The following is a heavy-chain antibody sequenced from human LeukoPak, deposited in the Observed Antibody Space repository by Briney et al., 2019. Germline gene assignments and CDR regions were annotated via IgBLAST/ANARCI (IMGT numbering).Heavy chain of an antibody. Sequence: PGGSLRLSCAASGFTFSDYYMSWVRQAPGKGLEWISYISSSGSTIYYADAVKGRFTISRDNSKNTLYLQMNSLRAEDTAVYYCAKLVSGSTKRTHDAFDIWGQGTMVTVSS. CDR1: GFTFSDYY. D-gene: IGHD1-26*01. CDR2: ISSSGSTI. J-gene: IGHJ3*02. CDR3: AKLVSGSTKRTHDAFDI. V-gene: IGHV3-11*01.